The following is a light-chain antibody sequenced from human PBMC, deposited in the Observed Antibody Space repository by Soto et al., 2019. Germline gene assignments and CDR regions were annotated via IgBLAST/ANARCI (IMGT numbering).Light chain of an antibody. J-gene: IGKJ2*01. Sequence: EVVMTQSPATLSVSPGERATLSCRASQSISSNLAWYQQKPGQAPRLLIYGASTRATGIPARFSGSGSGTEFTLTISSLQSEDFAIYYCQQHNIRPPHPFGQGTKVEIK. CDR2: GAS. CDR3: QQHNIRPPHP. V-gene: IGKV3-15*01. CDR1: QSISSN.